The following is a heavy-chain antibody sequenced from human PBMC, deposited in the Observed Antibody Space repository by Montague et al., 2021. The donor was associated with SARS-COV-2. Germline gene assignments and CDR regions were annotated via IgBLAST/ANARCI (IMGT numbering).Heavy chain of an antibody. CDR3: ARQIQQVVLSPAKLTNWFDP. CDR2: IYHSGST. D-gene: IGHD2-15*01. J-gene: IGHJ5*02. CDR1: GASITSSNW. Sequence: SETLSLTCTVSGASITSSNWWNWVRQPPGKGPEWIGQIYHSGSTNYNPSLKSRLTLSLDKSKNQFSLNLSSVTAAGTAVYYCARQIQQVVLSPAKLTNWFDPWGLGTLVTVAS. V-gene: IGHV4-4*02.